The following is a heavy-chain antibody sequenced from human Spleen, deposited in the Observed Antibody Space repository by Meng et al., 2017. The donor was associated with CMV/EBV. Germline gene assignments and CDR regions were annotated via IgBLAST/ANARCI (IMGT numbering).Heavy chain of an antibody. J-gene: IGHJ6*02. CDR1: GGTFSSYA. CDR2: SNPNSGET. D-gene: IGHD5-18*01. CDR3: ARSSSSGSAYGMDV. V-gene: IGHV1-2*02. Sequence: ASVKVSCKASGGTFSSYAISWVRQAPGQGLEWMGWSNPNSGETNYAQKFQGRVIMTRDTSISTADMEVNRLRSDDTAVYYCARSSSSGSAYGMDVWGQGTAVTVSS.